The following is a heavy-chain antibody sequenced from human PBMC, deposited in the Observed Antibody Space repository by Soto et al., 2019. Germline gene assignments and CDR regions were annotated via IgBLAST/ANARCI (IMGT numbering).Heavy chain of an antibody. Sequence: EVQLVESGGGLVQPGGSLRLSCAASGFTVSGNYMSWVRQAPGKGLEWVSVIYSGGSTYYADSVKGRFTISRDNSENTLYLQMNSLRAEDTAVYYCARTCSGGTCSFDYWGQGTLVTVSS. J-gene: IGHJ4*02. V-gene: IGHV3-66*01. CDR1: GFTVSGNY. CDR3: ARTCSGGTCSFDY. CDR2: IYSGGST. D-gene: IGHD2-15*01.